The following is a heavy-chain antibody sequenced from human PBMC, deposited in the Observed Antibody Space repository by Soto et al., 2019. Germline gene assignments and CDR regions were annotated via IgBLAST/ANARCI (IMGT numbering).Heavy chain of an antibody. V-gene: IGHV5-51*01. CDR2: IYPGDSDT. D-gene: IGHD6-13*01. CDR1: GYSFTSYW. J-gene: IGHJ3*02. CDR3: AGWPSRGGSSWRDDAFDI. Sequence: PGESLKISCKGSGYSFTSYWIGWVRQMPGKGLEWMGIIYPGDSDTRYSPSFQGQVTISADKSISTAYLQWSSLKASDTAMYYCAGWPSRGGSSWRDDAFDIWGQGTMVTVSS.